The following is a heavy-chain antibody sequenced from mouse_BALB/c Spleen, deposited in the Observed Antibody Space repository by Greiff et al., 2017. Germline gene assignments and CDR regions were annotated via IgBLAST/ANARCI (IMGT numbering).Heavy chain of an antibody. CDR1: GYTFTDYA. Sequence: VQGVESGAELVRPGVSVKISCKGSGYTFTDYAMHWVKQSHAKSLEWIGVISTYYGDASYNQKFKGKATMTVDKSSSTAYMELARLTSEDSAIYYCASTTVVGAMDYWGQGTSVTVS. V-gene: IGHV1S137*01. CDR3: ASTTVVGAMDY. CDR2: ISTYYGDA. D-gene: IGHD1-1*01. J-gene: IGHJ4*01.